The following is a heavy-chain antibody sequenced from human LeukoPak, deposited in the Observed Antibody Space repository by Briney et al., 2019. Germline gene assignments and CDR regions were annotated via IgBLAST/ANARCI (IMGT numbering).Heavy chain of an antibody. CDR2: ISGRSSHV. D-gene: IGHD3-16*01. CDR1: GFRFSDYD. J-gene: IGHJ4*02. CDR3: GRAFPPLRTASAGDL. Sequence: GGSLRLSCSASGFRFSDYDMNWFRQAPGKGLEWISSISGRSSHVYYGDSVKGRFSISRDSAMNSVFLQMNSLGVDDTAVYYCGRAFPPLRTASAGDLWGQGTLVTVSS. V-gene: IGHV3-21*01.